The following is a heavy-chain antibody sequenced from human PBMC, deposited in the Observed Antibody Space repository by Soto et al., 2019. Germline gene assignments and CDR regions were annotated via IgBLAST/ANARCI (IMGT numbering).Heavy chain of an antibody. CDR2: INSDGSST. Sequence: GSLRLSCAASGFTFSSYWMHWVRQAPGKGLVWVSRINSDGSSTSYADSVKGRFTISRDNAKNTLYLQMNSLRAEDTAMYYCARERREYSGXDSFDIWGQGTMVTVSS. CDR1: GFTFSSYW. V-gene: IGHV3-74*01. J-gene: IGHJ3*02. D-gene: IGHD5-12*01. CDR3: ARERREYSGXDSFDI.